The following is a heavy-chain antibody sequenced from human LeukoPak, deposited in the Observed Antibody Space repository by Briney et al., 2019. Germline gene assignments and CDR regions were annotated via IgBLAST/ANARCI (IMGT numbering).Heavy chain of an antibody. CDR1: GYTFTSYG. CDR3: ASSYTFGGVIAQYYFDY. Sequence: ASVKVSCKASGYTFTSYGISWVRQAPGQGLEWMGWISAYNGNTNYAQKFQGRVTITADKSTSTAYMELSSLRSEDTAVYYCASSYTFGGVIAQYYFDYWGQGTLVTVSS. J-gene: IGHJ4*02. V-gene: IGHV1-18*01. CDR2: ISAYNGNT. D-gene: IGHD3-16*02.